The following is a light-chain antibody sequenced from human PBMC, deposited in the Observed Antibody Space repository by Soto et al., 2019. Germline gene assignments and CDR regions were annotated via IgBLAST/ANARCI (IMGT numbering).Light chain of an antibody. CDR2: KAS. J-gene: IGKJ1*01. CDR1: QSISTW. Sequence: DIQMTQSPSTLSASVGDRVTITCRASQSISTWLAWYQQKPGKAPKLLIYKASSLESGVPSRFSGSGSGTEFPLTVSSLRPDDFATYYCQQYNDYSLWTFGQGTKVEIK. CDR3: QQYNDYSLWT. V-gene: IGKV1-5*03.